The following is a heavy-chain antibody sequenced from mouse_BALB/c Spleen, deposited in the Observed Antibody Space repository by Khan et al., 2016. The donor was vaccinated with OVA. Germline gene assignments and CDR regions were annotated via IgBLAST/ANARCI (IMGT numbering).Heavy chain of an antibody. D-gene: IGHD1-1*01. CDR1: GYSFTGYY. J-gene: IGHJ3*01. CDR2: ISCYNGVI. CDR3: GRGDYYGSCSFAY. V-gene: IGHV1S34*01. Sequence: LVKTGASVKISCKASGYSFTGYYMHWVKQSHGKSLEWIGYISCYNGVISYNQKFKGKATFTVDTSSSTAYMQLNSLTSEDSAVXDCGRGDYYGSCSFAYWGQGTLVTVSA.